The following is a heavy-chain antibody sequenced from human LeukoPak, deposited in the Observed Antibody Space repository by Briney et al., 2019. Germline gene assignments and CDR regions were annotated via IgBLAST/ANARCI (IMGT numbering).Heavy chain of an antibody. CDR3: ARRRTMSIAARPDFDY. Sequence: SSETLSLTCTVSGGSISSSSYHWGWIRQPPGKGLEWIGSIYYSGSTYYNPSLKSRVTISVDTSKNQFSLKLSSVTAADTAVYYCARRRTMSIAARPDFDYWGQGTLVTVSS. CDR1: GGSISSSSYH. V-gene: IGHV4-39*01. CDR2: IYYSGST. J-gene: IGHJ4*02. D-gene: IGHD6-6*01.